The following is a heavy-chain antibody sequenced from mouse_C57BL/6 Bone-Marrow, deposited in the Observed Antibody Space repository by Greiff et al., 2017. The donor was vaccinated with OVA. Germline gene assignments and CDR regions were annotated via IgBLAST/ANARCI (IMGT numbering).Heavy chain of an antibody. CDR1: GYSITSGYY. CDR3: AREGWDFDY. D-gene: IGHD1-1*02. CDR2: ISYDGSN. Sequence: QLQESGPGLVKPSQSLSLPCSVTGYSITSGYYWNWIRQFPGNKLEWMGYISYDGSNNYNPSLKNRISITRDTSKNQFFLKLNSVTTEDTATYYCAREGWDFDYWGQGTTLTVSS. J-gene: IGHJ2*01. V-gene: IGHV3-6*01.